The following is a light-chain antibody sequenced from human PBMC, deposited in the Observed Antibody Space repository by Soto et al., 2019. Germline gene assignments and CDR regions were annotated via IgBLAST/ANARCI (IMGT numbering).Light chain of an antibody. V-gene: IGLV2-14*01. CDR2: EVS. CDR1: SSDVGGYNY. Sequence: QSVLTHPASVSGSPGRSIAISCTGTSSDVGGYNYVSWYQQHPGIAPRLLISEVSNRPSGVSNRFSGSKSGNTASLTISGLQAEDEADYYCSSFTSTSTFVFGTGTKVTVL. J-gene: IGLJ1*01. CDR3: SSFTSTSTFV.